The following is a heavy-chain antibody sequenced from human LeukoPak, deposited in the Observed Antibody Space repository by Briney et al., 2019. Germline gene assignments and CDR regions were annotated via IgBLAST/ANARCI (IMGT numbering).Heavy chain of an antibody. Sequence: ASVKVSCKASGYTFTGYYMHWVRQAPGQGLEWMGRINPNSGGTNYAQKFQGRVTMTRDTSISTAYMELSRLRSDDTAVYYCARDREYCSGGSCYGYWDQGTLVTVSS. J-gene: IGHJ4*02. V-gene: IGHV1-2*06. CDR1: GYTFTGYY. CDR2: INPNSGGT. D-gene: IGHD2-15*01. CDR3: ARDREYCSGGSCYGY.